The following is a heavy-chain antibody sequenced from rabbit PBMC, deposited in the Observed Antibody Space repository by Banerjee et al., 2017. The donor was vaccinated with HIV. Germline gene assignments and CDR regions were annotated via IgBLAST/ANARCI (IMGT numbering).Heavy chain of an antibody. CDR3: ARNPTGSAFL. Sequence: QEQLEESGGDLVKPEGSLTFICTASGFDLSSGYWISWVRQAPGKGLEWIGCMNTDNGGITYYANWAKGRFTISKTSSTTVTLQMTSLTAADTATYFCARNPTGSAFLWGQGTLVTVS. CDR1: GFDLSSGYW. CDR2: MNTDNGGIT. J-gene: IGHJ4*01. V-gene: IGHV1S45*01. D-gene: IGHD4-2*01.